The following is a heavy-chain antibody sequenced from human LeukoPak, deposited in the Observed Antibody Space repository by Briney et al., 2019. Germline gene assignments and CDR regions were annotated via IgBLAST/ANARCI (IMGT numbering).Heavy chain of an antibody. V-gene: IGHV4-39*01. Sequence: SETLSLTCTVSGGSISSSSYYWGWIRQPPGKGLEWIGSIYYSGSTYYYPSLKSRVTISVDTSKNQFSLKLSSVTAADTAVYYCARQTMYYYDSSGYYVGGFPYYFDYWGQGTLVTVSS. J-gene: IGHJ4*02. D-gene: IGHD3-22*01. CDR2: IYYSGST. CDR3: ARQTMYYYDSSGYYVGGFPYYFDY. CDR1: GGSISSSSYY.